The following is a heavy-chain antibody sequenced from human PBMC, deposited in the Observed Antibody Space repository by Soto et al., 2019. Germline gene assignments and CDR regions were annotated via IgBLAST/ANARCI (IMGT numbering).Heavy chain of an antibody. D-gene: IGHD3-3*01. CDR2: INPNSGET. J-gene: IGHJ6*02. CDR1: GYSFSGYY. Sequence: QVQLVQSGAEVKKPGASVKVSCKASGYSFSGYYIHWVRQAPGQGLERMGWINPNSGETDYAQKFLGRVTMNCETSISTDFMAISSLRSDDTVVYYCARYCPFVERYCSGMDVWGQGTTVTVSS. CDR3: ARYCPFVERYCSGMDV. V-gene: IGHV1-2*02.